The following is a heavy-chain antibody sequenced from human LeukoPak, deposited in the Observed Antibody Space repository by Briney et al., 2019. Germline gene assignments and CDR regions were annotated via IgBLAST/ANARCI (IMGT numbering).Heavy chain of an antibody. CDR2: IDYSGGT. J-gene: IGHJ5*02. V-gene: IGHV4-59*01. Sequence: KPSETLSLTCTVSDGSMSTYYWSWIRQTQGKGLGWIAYIDYSGGTNYNPSLKSRVTILVDTSKNQFSLKLNSVTAADTAVYYCARFLFQRFDPWGQGTLVTVSS. CDR1: DGSMSTYY. CDR3: ARFLFQRFDP.